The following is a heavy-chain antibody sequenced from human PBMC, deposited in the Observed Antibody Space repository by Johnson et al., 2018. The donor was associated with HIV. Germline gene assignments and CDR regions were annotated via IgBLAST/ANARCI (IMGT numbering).Heavy chain of an antibody. CDR2: IWYDGSNK. Sequence: VQLVESGGGLVQPGRSLRLSCAASGFTFSSYGTHWVRQPPGKGLEWVAVIWYDGSNKYYADSVKGRFSISRDNSKNTLDLHMNSLRAEDTAVYFCAREGPSERAGFDIWGQGTMVTVSS. V-gene: IGHV3-33*08. J-gene: IGHJ3*02. CDR3: AREGPSERAGFDI. CDR1: GFTFSSYG.